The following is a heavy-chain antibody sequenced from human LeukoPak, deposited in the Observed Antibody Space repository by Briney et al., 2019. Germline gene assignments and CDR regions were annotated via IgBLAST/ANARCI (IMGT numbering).Heavy chain of an antibody. V-gene: IGHV3-21*01. J-gene: IGHJ4*02. D-gene: IGHD1-7*01. CDR1: GFTFSSYS. Sequence: GGSLRLSCAASGFTFSSYSMNWVRQAPGKGLEWVSSISSSSSYIYYADSVKGRFTISRDNAKNSLYLQMNSLRAEDTAVYYCARAVTGTTIYYFDYGGQGTLVTVSS. CDR2: ISSSSSYI. CDR3: ARAVTGTTIYYFDY.